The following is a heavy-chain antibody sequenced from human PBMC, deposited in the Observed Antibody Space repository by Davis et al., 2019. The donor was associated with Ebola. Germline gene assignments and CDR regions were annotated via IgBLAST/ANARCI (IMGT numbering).Heavy chain of an antibody. CDR1: GYSFPSHD. CDR2: IRPYNGNT. D-gene: IGHD6-19*01. CDR3: ARGSTGIAVV. V-gene: IGHV1-18*01. J-gene: IGHJ4*02. Sequence: ASVKVSCKASGYSFPSHDVSWVRQAPGQGLEWVAWIRPYNGNTHYTQKVQDRVTVTTDTSTSTAYMELSSLRSEDTAVYYCARGSTGIAVVWGQGTLVTVSS.